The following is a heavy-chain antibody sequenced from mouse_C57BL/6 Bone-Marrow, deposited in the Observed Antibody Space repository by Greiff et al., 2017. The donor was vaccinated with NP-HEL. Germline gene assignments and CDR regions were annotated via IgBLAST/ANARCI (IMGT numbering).Heavy chain of an antibody. J-gene: IGHJ1*03. Sequence: EVNVVESGGGLVQPGGSLSLSCAASGFTFTDYYMSWVRQPPGKALEWLGFIRNKANGYTTEYSASVKGRFTISRDNSQSILYLQMNALRAEDSATYYCARYPYYYGSSHWYFDVWGTGTTVTVSS. V-gene: IGHV7-3*01. D-gene: IGHD1-1*01. CDR3: ARYPYYYGSSHWYFDV. CDR2: IRNKANGYTT. CDR1: GFTFTDYY.